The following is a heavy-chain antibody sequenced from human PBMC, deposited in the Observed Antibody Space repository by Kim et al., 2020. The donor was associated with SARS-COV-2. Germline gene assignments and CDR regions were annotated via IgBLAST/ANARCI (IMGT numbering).Heavy chain of an antibody. Sequence: SETLSLTCAVYGGSFSGYYWSWIRQPPGKGLEWIGEINHSGSTNYNPSLKSRVTISVDTSKNQFSLKLSSVTAADTAVYYCARGRGLGYCTTGVCYDAF. CDR3: ARGRGLGYCTTGVCYDAF. CDR2: INHSGST. CDR1: GGSFSGYY. J-gene: IGHJ3*01. D-gene: IGHD2-8*01. V-gene: IGHV4-34*01.